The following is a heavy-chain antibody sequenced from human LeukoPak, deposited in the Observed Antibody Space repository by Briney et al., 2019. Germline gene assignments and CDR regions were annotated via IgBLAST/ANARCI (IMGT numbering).Heavy chain of an antibody. D-gene: IGHD6-13*01. J-gene: IGHJ5*02. V-gene: IGHV1-18*01. CDR3: ARGDPAAGIIQFDP. CDR1: GYTFTSYG. CDR2: ISAYNGNT. Sequence: ASVKVSCKASGYTFTSYGISWVRQAPGQGLEWMGWISAYNGNTNYAQKLQGRVTMTTDTSTSTAYMELRSLSSDDTAVYYCARGDPAAGIIQFDPWGQGTLVTVSS.